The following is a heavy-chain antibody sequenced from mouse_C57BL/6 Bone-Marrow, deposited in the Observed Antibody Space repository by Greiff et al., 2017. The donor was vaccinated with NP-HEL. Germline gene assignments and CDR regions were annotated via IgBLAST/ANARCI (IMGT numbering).Heavy chain of an antibody. Sequence: VKLQESGAELARPGASVKLSCKASGYTFTSYGISWVKQRPGQGLEWIGEIYPRSGNTYYNEKFKGKATLTADKSSSTAYMELRSLTSEDSAVYFCARTLLPAWFAYWGQGTLVTVSA. CDR2: IYPRSGNT. CDR3: ARTLLPAWFAY. J-gene: IGHJ3*01. V-gene: IGHV1-81*01. CDR1: GYTFTSYG.